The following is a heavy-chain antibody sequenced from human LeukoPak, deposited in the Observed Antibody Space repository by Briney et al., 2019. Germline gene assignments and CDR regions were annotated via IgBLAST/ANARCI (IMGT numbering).Heavy chain of an antibody. J-gene: IGHJ3*02. Sequence: SQTLSLTCTVSGGSISSGSYYWSWIRQPAGKGLEWIGRIYTSGSTNYNPFLKSRVTISVDTSKNQFSLKLSSVTAADTAVYYCAREEMATDDAFDIWGQGTMVTVSS. CDR3: AREEMATDDAFDI. CDR1: GGSISSGSYY. D-gene: IGHD5-24*01. CDR2: IYTSGST. V-gene: IGHV4-61*02.